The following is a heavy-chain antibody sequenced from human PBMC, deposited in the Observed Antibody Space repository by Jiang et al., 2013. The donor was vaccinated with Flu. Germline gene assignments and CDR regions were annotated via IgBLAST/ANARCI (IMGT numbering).Heavy chain of an antibody. V-gene: IGHV3-21*01. CDR1: GFTFSSYS. J-gene: IGHJ4*02. CDR3: ARGYAEGGDYAN. CDR2: ISSSSSYI. Sequence: QLVESGGGLVKPGGSLRLSCAASGFTFSSYSMNWVRQAPGKGLEWVSSISSSSSYIYYADSVKGRFTISRDNAKNSLYLQMNSLRAEDTAVYYCARGYAEGGDYANWGQGTLVTVSS. D-gene: IGHD4-17*01.